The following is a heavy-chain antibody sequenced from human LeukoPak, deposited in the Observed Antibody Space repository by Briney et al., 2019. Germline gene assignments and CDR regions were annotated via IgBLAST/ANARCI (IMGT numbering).Heavy chain of an antibody. CDR2: ISGSGGST. J-gene: IGHJ2*01. CDR3: AKDKAARAWDFDL. D-gene: IGHD6-25*01. Sequence: GGSLRLSCAASGFTSRSYGMSWVRQAPGKGLEWVSGISGSGGSTYYADSVKGRFTISRDNSKNTVYMQTNSLRAKDMAVYYCAKDKAARAWDFDLWGRGTLVTVSS. CDR1: GFTSRSYG. V-gene: IGHV3-23*01.